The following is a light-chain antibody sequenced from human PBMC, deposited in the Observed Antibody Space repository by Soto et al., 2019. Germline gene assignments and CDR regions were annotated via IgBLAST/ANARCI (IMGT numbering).Light chain of an antibody. CDR3: QHRRHWPLT. CDR1: QSVSSY. CDR2: DAS. Sequence: EIVLTQSPATLSLSPGERATLSCRASQSVSSYLAWYQQKPGQAPRLLIYDASNRATGIPVRFSGSGSGTDFALTISSLEPEDCAVYYCQHRRHWPLTFGGGTKVDIK. V-gene: IGKV3-11*01. J-gene: IGKJ4*01.